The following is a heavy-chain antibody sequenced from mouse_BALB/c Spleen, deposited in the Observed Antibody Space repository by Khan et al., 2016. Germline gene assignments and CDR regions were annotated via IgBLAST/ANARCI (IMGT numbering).Heavy chain of an antibody. CDR2: INPSTGYT. J-gene: IGHJ4*01. D-gene: IGHD1-2*01. CDR1: GYTFTSYW. CDR3: AKIQYYGRDYAMDY. V-gene: IGHV1-7*01. Sequence: QVQLQQSGAELAKPGASVKMSCKASGYTFTSYWMHWVKQRPGQGLEWIGYINPSTGYTEYNQKFKDKATLTADKSSSTAYMQMSSLTSTESAVYYCAKIQYYGRDYAMDYWGQGTSVTVSS.